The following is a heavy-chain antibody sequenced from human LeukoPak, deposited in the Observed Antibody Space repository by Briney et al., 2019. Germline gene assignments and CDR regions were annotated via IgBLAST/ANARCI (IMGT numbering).Heavy chain of an antibody. CDR3: ARARYYGSGSNANYYYYYGMDV. Sequence: SQTLSLTCAISGDSVSSNSAAWNWIRQSPSRGLEWLRRTYYRSKWYNDYAVSVKSRITINPDTSKNQFSLQLNSVTPQDTAVYYCARARYYGSGSNANYYYYYGMDVWGQGTTVTVSS. J-gene: IGHJ6*02. CDR1: GDSVSSNSAA. CDR2: TYYRSKWYN. V-gene: IGHV6-1*01. D-gene: IGHD3-10*01.